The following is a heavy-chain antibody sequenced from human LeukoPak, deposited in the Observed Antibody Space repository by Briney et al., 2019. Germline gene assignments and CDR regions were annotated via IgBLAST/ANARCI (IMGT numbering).Heavy chain of an antibody. V-gene: IGHV1-46*01. J-gene: IGHJ6*02. CDR2: INPSGGST. D-gene: IGHD3-22*01. Sequence: ASVKVSCKASGYTFTSYYMHWVRQAPGQGLEWMGIINPSGGSTSYAQKFQGRVTMTRDTSTSTVCMELSSLRSEDTAVYYCARDGKQDYYDSSGPESSYYYYGMDVWGQGTTVTVSS. CDR3: ARDGKQDYYDSSGPESSYYYYGMDV. CDR1: GYTFTSYY.